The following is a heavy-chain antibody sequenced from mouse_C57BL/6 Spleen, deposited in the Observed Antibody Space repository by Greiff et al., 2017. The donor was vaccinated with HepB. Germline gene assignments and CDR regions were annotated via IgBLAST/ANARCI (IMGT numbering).Heavy chain of an antibody. CDR1: GFTFSDYY. J-gene: IGHJ2*01. V-gene: IGHV5-16*01. CDR3: ARDSGSSSFDY. CDR2: INYDGSST. Sequence: DVHLVESEGGLVQPGSSMKLSCTASGFTFSDYYMAWVRQVPEKGLEWVANINYDGSSTYYLDSLKSRFIISRDNAKNILYLQMSSLKSEDTATYYCARDSGSSSFDYWGQGTTLTVSS. D-gene: IGHD1-1*01.